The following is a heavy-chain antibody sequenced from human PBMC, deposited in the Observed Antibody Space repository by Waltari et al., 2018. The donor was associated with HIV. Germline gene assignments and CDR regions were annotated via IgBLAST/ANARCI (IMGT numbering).Heavy chain of an antibody. CDR2: IKSKTDGGTT. CDR3: IHSKVLARDEY. CDR1: GFTFSDAW. D-gene: IGHD1-1*01. Sequence: EVQLVESGGGLVKPGGSLRLSCAASGFTFSDAWVSWVRQAPGKGLEWVGRIKSKTDGGTTDYAATVKGRFTISRDDSKNTLYLQMNSLKSEDTAVDYCIHSKVLARDEYWGQGTLVTVSS. V-gene: IGHV3-15*01. J-gene: IGHJ4*02.